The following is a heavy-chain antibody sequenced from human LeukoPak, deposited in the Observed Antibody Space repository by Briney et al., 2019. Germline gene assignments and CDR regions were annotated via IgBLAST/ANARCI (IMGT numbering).Heavy chain of an antibody. CDR1: GFTFSGYW. Sequence: PGGSLRLSCAASGFTFSGYWMHWVRQAPGKGLVWVSRINSDGSGTSYADSVKGRFTISRDSAKNTLYLQMNSLRAEDTAVYYCVRDGYSYGFMLAFDIWGLGTRVTVSS. CDR3: VRDGYSYGFMLAFDI. V-gene: IGHV3-74*01. CDR2: INSDGSGT. D-gene: IGHD5-18*01. J-gene: IGHJ3*02.